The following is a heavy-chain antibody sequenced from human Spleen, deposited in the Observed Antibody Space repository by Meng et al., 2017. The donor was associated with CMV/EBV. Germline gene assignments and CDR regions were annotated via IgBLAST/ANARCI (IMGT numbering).Heavy chain of an antibody. CDR1: AGSLSRSNW. D-gene: IGHD3-3*01. CDR2: IYHSGST. Sequence: LPCSVSAGSLSRSNWWSWVRQPPGKGLEWIGEIYHSGSTNYNPSLKSRVTISVDKSKNQFSLKLSSVTAADTAVYYCARVGEWFEFDPWGQGTLVTVSS. V-gene: IGHV4-4*02. CDR3: ARVGEWFEFDP. J-gene: IGHJ5*02.